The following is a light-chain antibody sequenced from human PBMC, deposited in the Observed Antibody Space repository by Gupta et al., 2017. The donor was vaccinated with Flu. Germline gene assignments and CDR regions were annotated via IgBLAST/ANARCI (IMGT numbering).Light chain of an antibody. J-gene: IGLJ1*01. Sequence: QSVLTQPPSASGTPGQRVTISGSGSSSNIGRNTVNWYQQVPGMAPRVLIYKTSVRPSGVPDRFSGSKSGTSASLAISRLQSEDEADYYCAAWDDSLNEVFGTGTKVTVL. CDR1: SSNIGRNT. CDR3: AAWDDSLNEV. V-gene: IGLV1-44*01. CDR2: KTS.